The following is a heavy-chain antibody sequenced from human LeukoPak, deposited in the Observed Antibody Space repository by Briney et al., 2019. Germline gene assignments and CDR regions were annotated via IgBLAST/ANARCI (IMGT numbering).Heavy chain of an antibody. CDR1: GGSIGGSNW. CDR3: ARNYGDNNFDY. J-gene: IGHJ4*02. V-gene: IGHV4-4*02. D-gene: IGHD4-17*01. CDR2: IYHSGST. Sequence: SGTLSLTCAVSGGSIGGSNWWTWVRQPPGKGLEWIGEIYHSGSTNYNPPLKSRVTISVDKSKNQFSLKLTSVTAADTAVYYCARNYGDNNFDYWGQGTLVTVSS.